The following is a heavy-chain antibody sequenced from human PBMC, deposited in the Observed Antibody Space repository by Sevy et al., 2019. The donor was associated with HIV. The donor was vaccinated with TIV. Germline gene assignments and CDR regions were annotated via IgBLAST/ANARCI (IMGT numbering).Heavy chain of an antibody. V-gene: IGHV3-33*01. CDR2: IWYDGSNK. D-gene: IGHD3-22*01. J-gene: IGHJ4*02. Sequence: GGSLRLSCAASGFTFSSYGMHWVRQAPGKGLEWVAVIWYDGSNKYYADSVKGRFTISRDNSKNTLYLQMNSLRAEDTAVCYCARDSPINYYDSSGYYAPFDYWGQGTLVTVSS. CDR3: ARDSPINYYDSSGYYAPFDY. CDR1: GFTFSSYG.